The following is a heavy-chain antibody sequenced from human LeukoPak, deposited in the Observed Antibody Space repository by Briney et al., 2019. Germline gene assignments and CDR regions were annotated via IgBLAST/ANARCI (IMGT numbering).Heavy chain of an antibody. J-gene: IGHJ2*01. Sequence: PGGSPRLSCAASGFIFSPYWVTWVRQAPGVGLEWVANMKEDGGEKFYVDSVRGRFAISRDNAKNSVYLQMNSLRVEDTGVYYCARVRTEWYIDLWGRGTLVTVST. D-gene: IGHD2-8*02. CDR3: ARVRTEWYIDL. V-gene: IGHV3-7*01. CDR1: GFIFSPYW. CDR2: MKEDGGEK.